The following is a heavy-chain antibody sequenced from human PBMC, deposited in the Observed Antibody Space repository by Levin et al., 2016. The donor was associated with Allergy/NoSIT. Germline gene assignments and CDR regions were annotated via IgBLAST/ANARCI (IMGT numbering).Heavy chain of an antibody. CDR3: ARERVEATDNDAFDI. V-gene: IGHV3-53*05. D-gene: IGHD1-26*01. J-gene: IGHJ3*02. Sequence: WIRQPPGKGLEWVSVIYSGGSTYYADSVKGRFTISRDNSKNTLYLQMNSLRAEDTAVYYCARERVEATDNDAFDIWGQGTMVTVSS. CDR2: IYSGGST.